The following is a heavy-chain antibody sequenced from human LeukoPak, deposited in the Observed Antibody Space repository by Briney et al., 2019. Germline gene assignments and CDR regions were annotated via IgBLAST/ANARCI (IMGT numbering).Heavy chain of an antibody. CDR1: GFTFSSYA. CDR3: AREGIVAFAYDY. J-gene: IGHJ4*02. D-gene: IGHD5-12*01. Sequence: GGSLRLSCAASGFTFSSYAMSWVRQAPGKGLEWVSSISGSGVSTYYAGSVKGRFTISRDNSENTLYLQMNSLRADDTAVYYCAREGIVAFAYDYWGQGTVVTVSS. CDR2: ISGSGVST. V-gene: IGHV3-23*01.